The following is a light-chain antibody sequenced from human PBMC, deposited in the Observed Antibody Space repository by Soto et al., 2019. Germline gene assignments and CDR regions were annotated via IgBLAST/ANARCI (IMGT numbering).Light chain of an antibody. J-gene: IGKJ1*01. CDR1: QSINSW. CDR3: LQYSTFWT. V-gene: IGKV1-5*03. CDR2: KAS. Sequence: DIQMTQSPSTLSAFVGDRVTITCRASQSINSWLAWYQQKPGNAPKLLIYKASSLESGVPSRFSGSGSGTEFTLTISSLQPGDFATYYCLQYSTFWTFGQGTKVQIK.